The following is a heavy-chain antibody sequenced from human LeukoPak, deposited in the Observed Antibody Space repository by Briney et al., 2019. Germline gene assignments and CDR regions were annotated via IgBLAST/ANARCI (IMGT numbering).Heavy chain of an antibody. D-gene: IGHD3-22*01. CDR2: IYYSGST. J-gene: IGHJ3*02. CDR1: GGSISSYY. V-gene: IGHV4-59*01. CDR3: ASSGYYYSAFDI. Sequence: SETLSLTCTVPGGSISSYYWSWIRQPPGKGLEWIGYIYYSGSTNYNPSLKSRVTISVDTSKNQFSLKLSSVTAADTAVYYCASSGYYYSAFDIWGQGTMVTVSS.